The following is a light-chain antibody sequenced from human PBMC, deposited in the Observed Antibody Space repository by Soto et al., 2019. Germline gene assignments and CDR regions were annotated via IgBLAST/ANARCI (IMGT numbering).Light chain of an antibody. CDR1: QSVLYSSNNENY. V-gene: IGKV4-1*01. J-gene: IGKJ4*01. Sequence: DTVMTQSPDSLAVSLGERATINCRSSQSVLYSSNNENYLAWYQQKAGQPPKLLIYWASTRESGVPDRFSGSGSGTDFTLSISSLQAEDVAVYYCQQYYSTPLTFGGGTKEDIK. CDR3: QQYYSTPLT. CDR2: WAS.